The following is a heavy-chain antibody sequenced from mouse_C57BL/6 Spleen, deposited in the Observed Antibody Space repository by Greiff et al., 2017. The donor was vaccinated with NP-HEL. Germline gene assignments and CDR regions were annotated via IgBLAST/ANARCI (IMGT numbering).Heavy chain of an antibody. CDR3: ASYYGRYAMDY. Sequence: EVQLQESGPGLVKPSQSLSLTCSVTGYSITSGYYWNWIRQFPGNKLEWMGYISYDGSNNYNPSLKNRISITRDTSKNQFFLKLNSVTTEDTATYYCASYYGRYAMDYWGQGTSVTVSS. CDR1: GYSITSGYY. J-gene: IGHJ4*01. D-gene: IGHD1-1*02. CDR2: ISYDGSN. V-gene: IGHV3-6*01.